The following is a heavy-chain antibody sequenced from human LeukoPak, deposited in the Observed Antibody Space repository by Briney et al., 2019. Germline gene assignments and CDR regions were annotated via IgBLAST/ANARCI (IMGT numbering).Heavy chain of an antibody. CDR3: ARMDLDGGDSIGFDS. D-gene: IGHD2-21*02. CDR1: GYTFTGYF. V-gene: IGHV1-2*02. J-gene: IGHJ5*01. CDR2: FNPNIGEA. Sequence: GASVKVSCKASGYTFTGYFMHWVRQAPGQGLEWMGWFNPNIGEASYAQKFQGRVTMTRDRSINTAYMELSRLTSDDTAVYYCARMDLDGGDSIGFDSWGQGTLVTVSS.